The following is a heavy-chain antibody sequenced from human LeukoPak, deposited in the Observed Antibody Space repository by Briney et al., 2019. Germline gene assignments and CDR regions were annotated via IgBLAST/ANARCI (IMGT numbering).Heavy chain of an antibody. D-gene: IGHD4-23*01. Sequence: SETLSLTCTVSGYSISSGYYWGWIRQPPGKGLEWIGSIYHSGSTYYNPSLKSRVTISVDTSKNQFSLKLSSVTAADTAVYYCASVRLSGYSEHFDYWGQGTLVTVSS. V-gene: IGHV4-38-2*02. CDR3: ASVRLSGYSEHFDY. CDR2: IYHSGST. CDR1: GYSISSGYY. J-gene: IGHJ4*02.